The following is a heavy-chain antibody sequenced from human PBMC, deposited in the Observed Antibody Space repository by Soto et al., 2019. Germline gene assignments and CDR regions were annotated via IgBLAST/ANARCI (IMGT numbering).Heavy chain of an antibody. D-gene: IGHD3-22*01. CDR2: INHSGST. Sequence: SETLSLTCDVYDGSFSGNSWNWIRQPPGKGLEWIGLINHSGSTNYNPSLKSRVTISVDASKSQISLRLSSVTAADTAVYYCARLGGYYQSLDHWGQGTLVTVSS. V-gene: IGHV4-34*01. J-gene: IGHJ5*02. CDR1: DGSFSGNS. CDR3: ARLGGYYQSLDH.